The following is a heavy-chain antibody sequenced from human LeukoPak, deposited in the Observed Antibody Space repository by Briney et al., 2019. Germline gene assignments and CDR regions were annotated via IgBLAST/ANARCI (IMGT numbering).Heavy chain of an antibody. CDR2: MYYNRST. D-gene: IGHD3-22*01. Sequence: SSATLSLTCTVSGGSISSYYWSWIRQPPGKGLEWIGYMYYNRSTNYNPSLKSRVTISVDTSKNQFSLKLSSVTAADTAVYYCARGGGYFLIDAFDIWGLGTMVTVSS. CDR3: ARGGGYFLIDAFDI. J-gene: IGHJ3*02. V-gene: IGHV4-59*01. CDR1: GGSISSYY.